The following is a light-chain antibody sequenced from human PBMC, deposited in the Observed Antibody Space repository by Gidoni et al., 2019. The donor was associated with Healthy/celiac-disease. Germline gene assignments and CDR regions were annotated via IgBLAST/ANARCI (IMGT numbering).Light chain of an antibody. V-gene: IGKV1-39*01. CDR2: AAS. CDR3: QQSYSTPS. J-gene: IGKJ4*01. CDR1: QSLSSY. Sequence: DIQMTQSPSSLSASVGDRVTITCRASQSLSSYLNWYQQKPGKAPKLLIYAASSLQSGVPSRFSGSGSGTDFTLTISSLQPEDFAIYYCQQSYSTPSFGGGTKVEIK.